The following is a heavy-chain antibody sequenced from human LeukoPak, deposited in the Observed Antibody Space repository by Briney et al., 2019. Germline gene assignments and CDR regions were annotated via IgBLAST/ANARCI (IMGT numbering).Heavy chain of an antibody. D-gene: IGHD1-20*01. CDR2: INSDGSST. V-gene: IGHV3-74*01. CDR3: ARDRYNWIIEIDY. Sequence: GGSLRLSCAASVFTFSSYLMHWVRQAPGKGLVWVSRINSDGSSTSYADSVKGRFTISRDNAKNTLYLEMNSLRAEDTAVYYCARDRYNWIIEIDYWGQGTLVTVSS. J-gene: IGHJ4*02. CDR1: VFTFSSYL.